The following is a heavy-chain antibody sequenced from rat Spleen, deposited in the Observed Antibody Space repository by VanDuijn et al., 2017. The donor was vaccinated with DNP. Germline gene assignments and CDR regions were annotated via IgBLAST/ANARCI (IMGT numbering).Heavy chain of an antibody. J-gene: IGHJ2*01. V-gene: IGHV5S13*01. D-gene: IGHD5-1*01. CDR3: ATGGSPYYFEY. Sequence: EVQLVESGGGLVQPGRSLKLSCAASGFTFSDYGMAWVRQLPSRGLQWVASITTAGGHAYYLDSVKGRFTISRDNAESTLYLHMDSLRSEDTATYYCATGGSPYYFEYWGQGVMVIVSS. CDR1: GFTFSDYG. CDR2: ITTAGGHA.